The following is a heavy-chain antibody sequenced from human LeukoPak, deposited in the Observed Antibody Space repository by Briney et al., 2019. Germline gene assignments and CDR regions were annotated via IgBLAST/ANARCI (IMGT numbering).Heavy chain of an antibody. CDR3: DLGWGSGWYGVDY. CDR2: ISYDGSNK. D-gene: IGHD6-19*01. J-gene: IGHJ4*02. CDR1: GFTFSSYA. Sequence: GGSLRLSCAASGFTFSSYAMHWVRQAPGKGLEWVAVISYDGSNKYYADSVEGRFTISRDNSKNTLYLQMNSLRAEDTAVYYPDLGWGSGWYGVDYWGQGTLVTVSS. V-gene: IGHV3-30*04.